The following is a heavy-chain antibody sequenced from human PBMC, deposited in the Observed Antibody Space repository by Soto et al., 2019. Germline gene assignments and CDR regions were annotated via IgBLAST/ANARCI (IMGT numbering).Heavy chain of an antibody. CDR2: KWYDGSNK. Sequence: QVQLVESGGGVVQPGRSLRLSCEASGFTFSSYGMHWVRQAPGKGLEWVAVKWYDGSNKYYADSVKGRFTISRDNSKNTLYLQMNSLRAEDTAVYSCARDYDSSGYPRYYFDYWGQGTLVTVSS. CDR3: ARDYDSSGYPRYYFDY. J-gene: IGHJ4*02. D-gene: IGHD3-22*01. V-gene: IGHV3-33*01. CDR1: GFTFSSYG.